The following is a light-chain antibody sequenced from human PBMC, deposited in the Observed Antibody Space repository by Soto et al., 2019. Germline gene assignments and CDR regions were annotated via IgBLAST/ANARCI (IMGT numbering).Light chain of an antibody. Sequence: EIVLTQSPATQSLSPWASATRSCRPGRSVSSYLAGYQQKPGQAPRLLIYDASNRATGIPARFSGSGSGTDFTLPISSLEPEDFAVYYCQQHSNWPPITVGQGTRLEIK. CDR3: QQHSNWPPIT. CDR1: RSVSSY. CDR2: DAS. V-gene: IGKV3-11*01. J-gene: IGKJ5*01.